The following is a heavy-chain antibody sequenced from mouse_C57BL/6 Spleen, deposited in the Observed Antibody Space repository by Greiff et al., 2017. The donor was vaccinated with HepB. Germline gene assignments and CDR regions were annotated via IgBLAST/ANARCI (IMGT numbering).Heavy chain of an antibody. CDR2: IYPGDGDT. J-gene: IGHJ2*01. D-gene: IGHD2-3*01. CDR1: GYAFSSSW. CDR3: ARSGRNGYYNFDY. Sequence: VMLVESGPELVKPGASVKISCKASGYAFSSSWMNWVKQRPGKGLEWIGRIYPGDGDTNYNGKFKGKATLTADKSSSTAYMQLSSLTSEDSAVYFCARSGRNGYYNFDYWGQGTTLTVSS. V-gene: IGHV1-82*01.